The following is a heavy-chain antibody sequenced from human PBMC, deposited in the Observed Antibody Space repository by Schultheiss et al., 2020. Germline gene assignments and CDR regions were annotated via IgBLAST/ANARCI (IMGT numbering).Heavy chain of an antibody. V-gene: IGHV3-30*03. D-gene: IGHD2-15*01. Sequence: GGSLRLSCAASGFTVSSYAMRWVRQAPGKGLEWVAVISYDGSNKYYADSVKGRFTISRDNSKNMLFIQMSSLRVEDTAMYYCARVAANGCFDLWGQGTQVTVSS. CDR1: GFTVSSYA. CDR3: ARVAANGCFDL. CDR2: ISYDGSNK. J-gene: IGHJ5*02.